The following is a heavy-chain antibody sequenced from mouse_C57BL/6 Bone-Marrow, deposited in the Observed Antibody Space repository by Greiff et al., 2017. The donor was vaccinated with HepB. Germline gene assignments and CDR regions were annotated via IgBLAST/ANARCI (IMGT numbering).Heavy chain of an antibody. D-gene: IGHD1-1*01. CDR3: ARRGTTVVYWYFDV. V-gene: IGHV1-55*01. J-gene: IGHJ1*03. CDR1: GYTFTSYW. Sequence: VKLQQPGAELVKPGASVKMSCKASGYTFTSYWITWVKQRPGQGLEWIGDIYPGSGSTNYNEKFKSKATLTVDTSSSTAYMQLSSLTSEDSAVYYCARRGTTVVYWYFDVWGTGTTVTVSS. CDR2: IYPGSGST.